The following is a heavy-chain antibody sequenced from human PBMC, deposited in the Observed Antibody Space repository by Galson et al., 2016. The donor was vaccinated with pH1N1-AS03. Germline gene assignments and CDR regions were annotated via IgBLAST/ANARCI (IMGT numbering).Heavy chain of an antibody. CDR3: ARDPRGPCSSATCPTTYYFGMDV. D-gene: IGHD1-26*01. CDR1: GYIFTGSY. J-gene: IGHJ6*02. V-gene: IGHV1-2*04. Sequence: SVKVSCKASGYIFTGSYVHWVRQAPGQGLEWMGWINPNSGVTNYAQKFQAWVTMTGDTSISTAYMELYGLKSDDTAVYYCARDPRGPCSSATCPTTYYFGMDVWGQGTTVIVSS. CDR2: INPNSGVT.